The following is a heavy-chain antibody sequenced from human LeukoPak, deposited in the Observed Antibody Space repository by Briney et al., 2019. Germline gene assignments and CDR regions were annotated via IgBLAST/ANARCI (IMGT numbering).Heavy chain of an antibody. CDR2: MYYRGST. J-gene: IGHJ4*02. CDR1: GGSINSSSYY. CDR3: AVGRSY. V-gene: IGHV4-39*07. Sequence: KPSETLSLTCTVSGGSINSSSYYWGWVRQPPGKGLEWIGSMYYRGSTYYNPSLKSRVTISVDTSKNQFSLKLSSVTAADAAVYYCAVGRSYWGQGTLVSVCS.